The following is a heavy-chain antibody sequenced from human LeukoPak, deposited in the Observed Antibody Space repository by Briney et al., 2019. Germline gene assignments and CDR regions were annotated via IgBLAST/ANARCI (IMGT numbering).Heavy chain of an antibody. J-gene: IGHJ4*02. CDR3: ARVHWEAYYYDSSVYFHY. D-gene: IGHD3-22*01. CDR1: GGTFSSYA. CDR2: IIPILGIA. V-gene: IGHV1-69*04. Sequence: SVKVSCKASGGTFSSYAISWVRQAPGQGLEWMGRIIPILGIANYAQKFQGRVMITADKSTSTAYMELSSLRSEDTAVYYCARVHWEAYYYDSSVYFHYWGQGTLVTVSS.